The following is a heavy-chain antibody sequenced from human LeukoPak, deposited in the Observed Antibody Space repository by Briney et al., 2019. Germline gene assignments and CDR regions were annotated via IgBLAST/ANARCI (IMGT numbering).Heavy chain of an antibody. Sequence: GASVKDSCKASRYTFTSSDINWVRQATGQGLEWMGWMNPNIGNTGYAQKFQGRVTMTRNTSISTAYMELSSLRSEDTAVYYCARGPSTGYELLWFGELHFDYWGQGTLVTVSS. D-gene: IGHD3-10*01. J-gene: IGHJ4*02. CDR2: MNPNIGNT. CDR3: ARGPSTGYELLWFGELHFDY. CDR1: RYTFTSSD. V-gene: IGHV1-8*01.